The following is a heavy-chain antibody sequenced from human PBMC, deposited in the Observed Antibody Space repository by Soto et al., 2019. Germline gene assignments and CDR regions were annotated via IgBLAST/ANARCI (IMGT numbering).Heavy chain of an antibody. Sequence: PSEPLSLTCTAYGGSINNGDYFWGWIRQPPGKGLEWLGSVHYSGGTYYNSSLRGRLSISLDTSRNHFSLNLISVTAADTAVYYCASSLVGAPRHSGFGSWGQVGLVTVSS. J-gene: IGHJ4*02. CDR1: GGSINNGDYF. CDR2: VHYSGGT. V-gene: IGHV4-39*02. CDR3: ASSLVGAPRHSGFGS. D-gene: IGHD2-2*01.